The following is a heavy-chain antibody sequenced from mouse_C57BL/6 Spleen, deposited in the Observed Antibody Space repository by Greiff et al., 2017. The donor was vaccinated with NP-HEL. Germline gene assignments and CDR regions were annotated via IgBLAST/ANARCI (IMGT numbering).Heavy chain of an antibody. CDR3: AREGDLWYFED. Sequence: VQLQESGPELVKPGASVKISCKASGYAFSSSWMNWVKQRPGKGLEWIGRIYPGDGDTNYNGKFKGKATLTADKSSSTTYMQLSSLTSEDSAVYFCAREGDLWYFEDWGTGTTLTVSS. J-gene: IGHJ1*03. V-gene: IGHV1-82*01. CDR2: IYPGDGDT. CDR1: GYAFSSSW.